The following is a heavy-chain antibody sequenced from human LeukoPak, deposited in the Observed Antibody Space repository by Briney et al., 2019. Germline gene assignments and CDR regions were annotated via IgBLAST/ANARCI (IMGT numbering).Heavy chain of an antibody. V-gene: IGHV3-15*01. Sequence: RPGGSPRLSCAASGFTFSNAWMSWVRQAPGKGLEWVGRIKSKTDGGTTDYAAPVKGRFTISRDDSKNTVYLQMNSLKTEDTAVYHCTTRGYSGYELVDYWGQGTLVTVSS. D-gene: IGHD5-12*01. CDR2: IKSKTDGGTT. CDR1: GFTFSNAW. CDR3: TTRGYSGYELVDY. J-gene: IGHJ4*02.